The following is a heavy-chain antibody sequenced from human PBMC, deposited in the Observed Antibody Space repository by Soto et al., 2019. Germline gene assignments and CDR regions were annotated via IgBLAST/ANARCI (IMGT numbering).Heavy chain of an antibody. D-gene: IGHD2-8*01. CDR2: VYYRGRS. CDR3: VSQRTSVLTQAYFDY. V-gene: IGHV4-39*01. Sequence: SETLSLTCTVSCGSVSNSNYYWGWIRQSPGKGLEWIGSVYYRGRSYSKSSVKSRVTISVDTSKNQFSLNLNSVTASDTAVYYSVSQRTSVLTQAYFDYWGQGALGTGS. CDR1: CGSVSNSNYY. J-gene: IGHJ4*02.